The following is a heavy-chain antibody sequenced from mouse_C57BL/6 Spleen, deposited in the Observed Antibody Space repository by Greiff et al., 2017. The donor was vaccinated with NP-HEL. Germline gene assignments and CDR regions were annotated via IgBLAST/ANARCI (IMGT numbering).Heavy chain of an antibody. CDR1: GFTFSSYT. Sequence: EVMLVESGGGLVKPGGSLKLSCAASGFTFSSYTMSWVRQTPEKRLEWVATISGGGGNTYYPDSVKGRFTISRDNAKNTLYLQMSSLRSEDTALYYCARHVAYYSNLFAYWGQGTLVTVSA. CDR3: ARHVAYYSNLFAY. V-gene: IGHV5-9*01. CDR2: ISGGGGNT. J-gene: IGHJ3*01. D-gene: IGHD2-5*01.